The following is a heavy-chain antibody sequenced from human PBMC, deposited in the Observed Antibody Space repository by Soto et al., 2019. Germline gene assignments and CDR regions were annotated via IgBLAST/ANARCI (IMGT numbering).Heavy chain of an antibody. CDR2: INPNSGGT. CDR3: GRGGYYDSSGSRNYHYYGMDV. V-gene: IGHV1-2*04. D-gene: IGHD3-22*01. J-gene: IGHJ6*01. CDR1: GYTFTGYY. Sequence: ASVKVSCKASGYTFTGYYMHWVRQAPGQGLERMGWINPNSGGTNYAQKFQGWVTMTRDTSISTAYMELSRLRSDDTAVYYCGRGGYYDSSGSRNYHYYGMDVWGQGTTVTVSS.